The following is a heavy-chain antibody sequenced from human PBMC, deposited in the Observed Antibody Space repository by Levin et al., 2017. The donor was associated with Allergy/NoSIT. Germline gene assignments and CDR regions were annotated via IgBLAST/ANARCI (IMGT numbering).Heavy chain of an antibody. Sequence: SETLSLTCAVYGGSFSGYYWSWIRQPPGKGLEWIGEINHSGSTNYNPSLKSRVTISVDTSKNQFSLKLSSVTAADTAVYYCARGRKLQLRVGFDYWGQGTLVTVSS. CDR3: ARGRKLQLRVGFDY. CDR1: GGSFSGYY. V-gene: IGHV4-34*01. CDR2: INHSGST. D-gene: IGHD2-15*01. J-gene: IGHJ4*02.